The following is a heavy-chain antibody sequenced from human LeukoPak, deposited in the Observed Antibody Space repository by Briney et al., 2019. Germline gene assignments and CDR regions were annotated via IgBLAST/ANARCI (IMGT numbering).Heavy chain of an antibody. CDR3: ATDLLRRRLLAAAGKKILDY. CDR1: GYTLTELS. V-gene: IGHV1-24*01. CDR2: FDPEDGET. D-gene: IGHD6-13*01. J-gene: IGHJ4*02. Sequence: ASVKVSCKVSGYTLTELSMHWVRQAPGKGLERMGGFDPEDGETIYAQKFQGRVTMTEDTSTDTAYMELSSLRSEDTAVYYCATDLLRRRLLAAAGKKILDYWGQGTLVTVSS.